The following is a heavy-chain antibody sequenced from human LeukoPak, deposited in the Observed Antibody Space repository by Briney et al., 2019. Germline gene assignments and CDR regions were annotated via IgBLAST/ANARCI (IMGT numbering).Heavy chain of an antibody. D-gene: IGHD6-13*01. CDR2: ISGSGGRT. CDR3: AKDWPSEWQQLPDYDAVDI. Sequence: GGSLRLSCAVSGFTFSSYAMSWVRQAPGKGLEWVASISGSGGRTYYADFVKGRFTISRDNSKNTLYLLMNSLRAEDTAVYYCAKDWPSEWQQLPDYDAVDIWGQGTMVTVSS. CDR1: GFTFSSYA. V-gene: IGHV3-23*01. J-gene: IGHJ3*02.